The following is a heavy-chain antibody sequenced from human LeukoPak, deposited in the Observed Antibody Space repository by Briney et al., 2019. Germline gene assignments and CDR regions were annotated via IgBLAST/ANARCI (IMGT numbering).Heavy chain of an antibody. CDR2: ISPYNGNT. CDR3: ARGVALGYFDWSGS. V-gene: IGHV1-18*01. J-gene: IGHJ4*02. CDR1: GYTFNTHG. Sequence: ASVKVSCKASGYTFNTHGINWVRQAPGQGLEWMGWISPYNGNTHYAQNIQDRITMTTETSTSTAYLEVRSLRFDDTAVYYCARGVALGYFDWSGSWGQGTLVTVSS. D-gene: IGHD3-9*01.